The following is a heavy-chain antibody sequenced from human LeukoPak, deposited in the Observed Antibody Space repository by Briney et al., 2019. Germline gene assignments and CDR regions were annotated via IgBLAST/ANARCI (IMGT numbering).Heavy chain of an antibody. D-gene: IGHD6-19*01. V-gene: IGHV4-4*09. CDR2: IYNGVPT. CDR3: VQTTGWPGFDY. J-gene: IGHJ4*02. CDR1: GAPISRFY. Sequence: SETLSLTCTTSGAPISRFYWSWVRHPPGKGLEWIANIYNGVPTFFNPSLKSRVTLSVDTSKTQFPLQLASVTAADTAVYYCVQTTGWPGFDYWGQGILVTVSS.